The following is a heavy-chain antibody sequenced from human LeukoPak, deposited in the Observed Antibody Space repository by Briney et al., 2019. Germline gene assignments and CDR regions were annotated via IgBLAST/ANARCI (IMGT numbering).Heavy chain of an antibody. D-gene: IGHD1-26*01. CDR3: ARLAKIESRSLAHYFDY. Sequence: SGTLSLTCAVSGGSISSSNWRSWVRQPPGKGLEWIGEIYHGGNTHYNPSLKSRVTMSVDKSKNQFSLKLTSVTAADTAVYHCARLAKIESRSLAHYFDYWGQGALVTVSS. J-gene: IGHJ4*02. V-gene: IGHV4-4*02. CDR1: GGSISSSNW. CDR2: IYHGGNT.